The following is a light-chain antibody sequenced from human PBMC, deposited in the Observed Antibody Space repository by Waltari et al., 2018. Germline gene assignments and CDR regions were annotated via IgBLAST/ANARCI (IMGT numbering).Light chain of an antibody. CDR3: QQRSNWPPSIT. J-gene: IGKJ5*01. CDR2: DAS. V-gene: IGKV3-11*01. CDR1: QSVSSY. Sequence: IVLTQSPATLSLSPGERDTLSCRASQSVSSYLAWYQQKPGQAPRLLIYDASNRATGIPARFSGSGSGTDYTLTISSLEPEDFAVYYCQQRSNWPPSITFGQGTRLEIK.